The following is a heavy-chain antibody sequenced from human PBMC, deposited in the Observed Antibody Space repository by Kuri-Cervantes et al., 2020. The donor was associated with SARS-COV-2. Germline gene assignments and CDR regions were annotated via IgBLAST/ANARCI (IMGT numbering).Heavy chain of an antibody. D-gene: IGHD5/OR15-5a*01. CDR3: TRGLPTIDY. J-gene: IGHJ4*02. CDR1: GFTFSSYA. V-gene: IGHV3-23*01. Sequence: GESLKISCAASGFTFSSYAMSWVRQAPGKGLEWVSAISGSGGSTYSADSVKGRLTISRDNSKNTLYLQMNSLKTEDTAVYYCTRGLPTIDYWGQGTLVTVSS. CDR2: ISGSGGST.